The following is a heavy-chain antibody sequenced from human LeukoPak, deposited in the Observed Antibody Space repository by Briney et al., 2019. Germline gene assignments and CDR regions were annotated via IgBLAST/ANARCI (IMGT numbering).Heavy chain of an antibody. CDR2: IIPIFGTA. D-gene: IGHD2-15*01. J-gene: IGHJ4*02. CDR1: GGTFSSCA. Sequence: ASVKVSCKASGGTFSSCAISCVRQAPGRWLEWMGGIIPIFGTANYAQKFQGRVTITADESTSTAYMELSSLRSEDTAVYYCARGATCSGGSCYPILWGQGTLVTVSS. V-gene: IGHV1-69*13. CDR3: ARGATCSGGSCYPIL.